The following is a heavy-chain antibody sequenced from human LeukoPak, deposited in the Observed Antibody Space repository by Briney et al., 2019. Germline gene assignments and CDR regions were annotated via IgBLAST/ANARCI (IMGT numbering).Heavy chain of an antibody. CDR1: GGSISSYY. CDR2: IYYSGST. Sequence: SETLSLTCTVSGGSISSYYWSWIRQPPGKGLEWIGYIYYSGSTSYNPSLKSRVTISVDTSKNQFSLKLSSVTAADTAVYYCARGPVLTMSSPFDYWGQGTLVTVSS. J-gene: IGHJ4*02. V-gene: IGHV4-59*01. CDR3: ARGPVLTMSSPFDY. D-gene: IGHD3-22*01.